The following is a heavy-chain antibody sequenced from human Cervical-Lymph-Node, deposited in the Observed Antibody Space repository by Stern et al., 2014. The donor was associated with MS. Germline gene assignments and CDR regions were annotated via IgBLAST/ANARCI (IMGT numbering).Heavy chain of an antibody. J-gene: IGHJ4*02. V-gene: IGHV5-51*01. CDR2: IYPGDFDP. D-gene: IGHD4-17*01. Sequence: EAQLEESGAEVKKPGESLQISCKGSGYSFTANWIAWVRQMPGKGLEWMGIIYPGDFDPRYSPSFQGQVTISADKSISTAYLQWSSLKASDTAMYYCARDYGDYAFDYWGQGTLVTVSS. CDR1: GYSFTANW. CDR3: ARDYGDYAFDY.